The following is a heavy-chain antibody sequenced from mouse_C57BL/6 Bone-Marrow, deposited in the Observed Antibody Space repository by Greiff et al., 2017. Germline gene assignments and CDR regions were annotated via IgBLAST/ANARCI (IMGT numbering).Heavy chain of an antibody. V-gene: IGHV1-82*01. CDR1: GYAFSSSW. CDR3: ARKGGYYGSSYDWDFDV. CDR2: IYPGDGDT. D-gene: IGHD1-1*01. Sequence: VQLQQSGPELVKPGASVKISCKASGYAFSSSWMNWVKQRPGKGLEWIGRIYPGDGDTNYNGKFKGKATLTADKSSSTAYMQLSSLTSEDSAVYFCARKGGYYGSSYDWDFDVWGTGATVTVSS. J-gene: IGHJ1*03.